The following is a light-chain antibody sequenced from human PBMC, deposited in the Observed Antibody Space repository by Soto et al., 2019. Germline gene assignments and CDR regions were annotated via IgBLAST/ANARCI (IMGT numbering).Light chain of an antibody. Sequence: DIQVTQSPSSLSSSVGDRVTIACRASQRISNYLNWYQQKPGKAPKLLIYAASSLQIGVPSRFSGSGSGTDFTLTISSLQLEDFATYYCQQSYSTPVTFGQGTRLEIK. V-gene: IGKV1-39*01. CDR1: QRISNY. CDR2: AAS. J-gene: IGKJ5*01. CDR3: QQSYSTPVT.